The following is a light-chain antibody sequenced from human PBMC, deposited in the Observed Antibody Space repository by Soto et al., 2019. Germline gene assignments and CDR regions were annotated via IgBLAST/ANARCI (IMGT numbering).Light chain of an antibody. V-gene: IGKV1-39*01. CDR1: QSIRSY. CDR3: QQTSSTPT. CDR2: AAS. J-gene: IGKJ4*01. Sequence: DIQLTQSPSSLSASVGDRVTITCRASQSIRSYLNWYQQKPGKARKLLIYAASSLQTSVSSRFSGSCSGTDFTLTISKLPPDDFATYFCQQTSSTPTFGGGTKVEIK.